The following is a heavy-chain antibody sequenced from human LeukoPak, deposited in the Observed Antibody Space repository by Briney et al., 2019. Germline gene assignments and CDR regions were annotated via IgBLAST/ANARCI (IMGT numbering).Heavy chain of an antibody. CDR2: ISYDGSNK. CDR1: GFTFSSYA. J-gene: IGHJ4*02. V-gene: IGHV3-30-3*01. Sequence: GGSLRLSCAASGFTFSSYAMHWVRQAPGKGLEWVAVISYDGSNKYYADSVKGRFTISRDNSKNTLYLQMNSLRAEDTAVYYCARDNREQQLVPPTFDYWGQGTLVTVSS. D-gene: IGHD6-13*01. CDR3: ARDNREQQLVPPTFDY.